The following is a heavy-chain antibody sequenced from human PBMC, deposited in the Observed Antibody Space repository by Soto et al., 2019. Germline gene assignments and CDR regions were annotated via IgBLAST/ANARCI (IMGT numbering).Heavy chain of an antibody. CDR2: ISPHGSEE. CDR3: TRDLNHDTGP. V-gene: IGHV3-7*04. D-gene: IGHD2-8*02. Sequence: EVQLVESGGGLVQPGGSLRLSCEASGFTFSDYWMTWVRQAPGKGLEGVANISPHGSEEYYVDSVKGRFTISRNNAKNAVFLQMNSLRGEDTALYYCTRDLNHDTGPWGQGTQVTVSS. CDR1: GFTFSDYW. J-gene: IGHJ5*02.